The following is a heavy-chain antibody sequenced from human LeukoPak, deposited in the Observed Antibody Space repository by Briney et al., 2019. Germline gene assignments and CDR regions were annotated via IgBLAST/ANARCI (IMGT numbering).Heavy chain of an antibody. CDR1: GFTFSDSA. Sequence: GGSLRLSCVASGFTFSDSAIHWVRQSSGKGLEWIGHMDKETNFYATTSAASVTGRFTISRDDSKNTAYLQMNSLKTEDTALYYCTRDSGTYNWLDPWGQGTLVTLSS. J-gene: IGHJ5*02. D-gene: IGHD1-26*01. CDR2: MDKETNFYAT. V-gene: IGHV3-73*01. CDR3: TRDSGTYNWLDP.